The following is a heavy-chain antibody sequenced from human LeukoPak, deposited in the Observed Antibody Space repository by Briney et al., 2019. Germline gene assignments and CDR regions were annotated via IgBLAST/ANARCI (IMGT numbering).Heavy chain of an antibody. J-gene: IGHJ5*02. D-gene: IGHD6-13*01. V-gene: IGHV4-61*02. Sequence: SQTLSLTCTVSGGSISSGNYYWSWIRQPAGKGLEWIGRIYTSGSTNYNPSLKSRVTISVDTSKNQFSLKLSSVTAADTAVYYCAREAGIAAAEGLDPWGQGTLVTVSS. CDR2: IYTSGST. CDR1: GGSISSGNYY. CDR3: AREAGIAAAEGLDP.